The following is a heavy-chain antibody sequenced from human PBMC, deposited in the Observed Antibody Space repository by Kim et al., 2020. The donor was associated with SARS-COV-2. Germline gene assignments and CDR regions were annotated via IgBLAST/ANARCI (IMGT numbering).Heavy chain of an antibody. CDR2: VDPSDYQT. CDR3: ARLDYVWGSYRPNTFDF. Sequence: GESLKISCRASGYSFTSYSITWLRRMPGKGLEWIGRVDPSDYQTNYGPSFRGHVTISADRSVDTAYLQWSGLKASDTAMYYCARLDYVWGSYRPNTFDFWGQGTMVTVSS. CDR1: GYSFTSYS. V-gene: IGHV5-10-1*01. D-gene: IGHD3-16*02. J-gene: IGHJ3*01.